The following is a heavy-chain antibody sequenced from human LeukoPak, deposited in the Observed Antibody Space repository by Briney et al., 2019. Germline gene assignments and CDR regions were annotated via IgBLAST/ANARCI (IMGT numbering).Heavy chain of an antibody. CDR1: GCTFTNYA. CDR3: ARDRERDGYNPSDY. CDR2: INTNTGNP. J-gene: IGHJ4*02. D-gene: IGHD5-24*01. Sequence: GASVKVSCKASGCTFTNYAMNWVRQAPGQGLEWMGWINTNTGNPTYAQGFTGRFVFSLDTSVSTAYLQISSLKAEDTAVYYCARDRERDGYNPSDYWGQGTLVTVSS. V-gene: IGHV7-4-1*02.